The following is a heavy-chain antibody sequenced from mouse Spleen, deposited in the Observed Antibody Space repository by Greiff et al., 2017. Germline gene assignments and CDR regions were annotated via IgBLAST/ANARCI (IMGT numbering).Heavy chain of an antibody. CDR2: INSNGGST. Sequence: EVKLMESGGGLVQPGGSLKLSCAASGFTFSSYGMSWVRQTPDKRLELVATINSNGGSTYYPDSVKGRFTISRDNAKNTLYLQMSSLKSEDTAMYYCAKERVYYYGSSYVSYWYFDVWGAGTTVTVSS. J-gene: IGHJ1*01. CDR1: GFTFSSYG. V-gene: IGHV5-6-3*01. CDR3: AKERVYYYGSSYVSYWYFDV. D-gene: IGHD1-1*01.